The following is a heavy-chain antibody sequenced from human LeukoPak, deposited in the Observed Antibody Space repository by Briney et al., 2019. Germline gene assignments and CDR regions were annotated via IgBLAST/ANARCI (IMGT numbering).Heavy chain of an antibody. D-gene: IGHD1-26*01. CDR3: ARGGGYSGSFNDY. J-gene: IGHJ4*02. Sequence: GGSLRLSCAASGFTFSSYSMSWVRQAPGKGLEWVANIKQDGSEKYYVDSVKGRFTISRDNAKNSLYLQMNSLRAEDTAVYYCARGGGYSGSFNDYWGQGTLVTVSS. CDR1: GFTFSSYS. CDR2: IKQDGSEK. V-gene: IGHV3-7*01.